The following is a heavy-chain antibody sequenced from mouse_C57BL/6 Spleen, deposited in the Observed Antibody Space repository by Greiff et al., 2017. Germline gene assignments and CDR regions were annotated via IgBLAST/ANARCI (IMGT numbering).Heavy chain of an antibody. CDR3: ARGVGRGYFDV. V-gene: IGHV7-3*01. CDR2: IRNKANGYTT. Sequence: EVQLVESGGGLVQPGGSLSLSCAASGFTFTDYYMRWVRQPPGKALEWLGFIRNKANGYTTEYSASVKGRFTISRDNSQSILYLQMNALRAEDSATYYCARGVGRGYFDVWGTGTTVTVSS. CDR1: GFTFTDYY. D-gene: IGHD4-1*01. J-gene: IGHJ1*03.